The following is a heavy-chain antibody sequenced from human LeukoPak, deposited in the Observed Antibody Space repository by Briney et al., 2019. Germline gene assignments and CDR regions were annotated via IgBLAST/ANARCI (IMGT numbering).Heavy chain of an antibody. CDR3: AKDPLNERHDYGDYPDLLDY. D-gene: IGHD4-17*01. CDR2: ISGSGGST. V-gene: IGHV3-23*01. J-gene: IGHJ4*02. Sequence: GGSLRLSCAASGFTFSSYAMSWVRQAPGKGLEWVSAISGSGGSTYYAVSVKGRFTISRDNSKNTLYLQMNSLRAEDTAVYYCAKDPLNERHDYGDYPDLLDYWGQGTLVTVSS. CDR1: GFTFSSYA.